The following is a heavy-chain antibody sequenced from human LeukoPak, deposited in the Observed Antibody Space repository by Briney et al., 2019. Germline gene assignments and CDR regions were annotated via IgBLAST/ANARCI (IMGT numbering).Heavy chain of an antibody. J-gene: IGHJ4*02. D-gene: IGHD6-19*01. CDR3: ARSWSYSSGWXAALDY. V-gene: IGHV3-64*01. CDR1: GFTLSSYA. CDR2: ISSNGGST. Sequence: SLGLPFSAPGFTLSSYAMHLVRQAPGKGLEYVSAISSNGGSTYYANSVKGRFTISRDNSKNTLYLQMGSLRAEDMAVYYCARSWSYSSGWXAALDYWGQXTLVTVSS.